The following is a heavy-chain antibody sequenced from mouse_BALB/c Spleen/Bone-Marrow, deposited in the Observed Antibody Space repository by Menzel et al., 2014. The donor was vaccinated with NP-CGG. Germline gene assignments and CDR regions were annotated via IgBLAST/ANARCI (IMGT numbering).Heavy chain of an antibody. CDR3: TRIYYDYDGVWFAY. Sequence: VQLQQSGPELVKPGASVKMSCKASGYTFTSYFMHWVKQRPGQGLEWIGYINPYNDGTKYNEKFKGKATLTSDKSSSTAYMELSSLTSEDSAVYYGTRIYYDYDGVWFAYWGQGTLVTVSA. CDR1: GYTFTSYF. J-gene: IGHJ3*01. CDR2: INPYNDGT. V-gene: IGHV1-14*01. D-gene: IGHD2-4*01.